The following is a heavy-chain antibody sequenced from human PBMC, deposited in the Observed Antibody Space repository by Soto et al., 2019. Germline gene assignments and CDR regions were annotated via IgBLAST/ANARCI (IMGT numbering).Heavy chain of an antibody. CDR1: GGTFSSYR. CDR3: VRDSGAKLSRS. J-gene: IGHJ4*02. V-gene: IGHV1-69*13. Sequence: SVKVSCKASGGTFSSYRINWVRQAPGQGLEWVGGIVPTYRTADYAQKFQGRVTITADESARTSYMELRSLKSQDSAVYYCVRDSGAKLSRSWGQGTLVPASS. CDR2: IVPTYRTA. D-gene: IGHD6-13*01.